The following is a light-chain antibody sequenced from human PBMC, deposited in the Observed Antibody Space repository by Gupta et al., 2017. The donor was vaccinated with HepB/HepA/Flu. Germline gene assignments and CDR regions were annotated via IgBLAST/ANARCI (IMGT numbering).Light chain of an antibody. V-gene: IGKV3-15*01. CDR1: QTVKNN. J-gene: IGKJ1*01. CDR2: SAS. Sequence: DTMLTQSPATLSVSPGERVTLSCRASQTVKNNLEWYQQTPGQAPRLLIYSASNSASGIPNRFSGSGSGTEFTLTNSGQQCEDFAMYYGQQDNAWWTFGQGTKVEVK. CDR3: QQDNAWWT.